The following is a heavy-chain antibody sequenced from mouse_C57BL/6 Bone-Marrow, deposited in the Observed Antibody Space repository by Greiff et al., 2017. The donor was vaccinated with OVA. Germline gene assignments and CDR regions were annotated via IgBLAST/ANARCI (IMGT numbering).Heavy chain of an antibody. CDR2: ISSGGDYI. CDR3: TRFITTVVAYYAMDY. CDR1: GFTFSSYA. J-gene: IGHJ4*01. D-gene: IGHD1-1*01. Sequence: EVMLVESGEGLVKPGGSLKLSCAASGFTFSSYAMSWVRQTPEKRLEWVAYISSGGDYIYYPDTVKGRFTISRDNARNTLYLQMSSLKSEDTAMYYCTRFITTVVAYYAMDYWGQGTSVTVSS. V-gene: IGHV5-9-1*02.